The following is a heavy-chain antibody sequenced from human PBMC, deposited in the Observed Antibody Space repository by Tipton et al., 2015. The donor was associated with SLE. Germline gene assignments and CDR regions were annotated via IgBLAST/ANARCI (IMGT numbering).Heavy chain of an antibody. D-gene: IGHD1-14*01. CDR2: ISSDTAT. V-gene: IGHV3-NL1*01. CDR3: AKLSGTVPVDY. Sequence: GSLRLSCAASGFTFSSYGMHWVRQAPGKGLEWVSAISSDTATYYADSVKGRFTISRDDSKNTLYLQMNSLRAEDTAVYYCAKLSGTVPVDYWGRGTLVTVSS. J-gene: IGHJ4*02. CDR1: GFTFSSYG.